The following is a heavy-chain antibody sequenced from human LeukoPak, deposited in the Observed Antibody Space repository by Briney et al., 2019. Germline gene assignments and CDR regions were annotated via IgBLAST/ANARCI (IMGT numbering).Heavy chain of an antibody. V-gene: IGHV3-21*01. Sequence: GGSLRLSCAASGFTFSSYEMNWVRQAPGKGLEWVSSISSRGNYIYYADSVKGRFTISRDNAQNSLYLQMNSLRVEDTAVYYCARETQEEAFDIWGQGTMVTVSS. CDR1: GFTFSSYE. CDR2: ISSRGNYI. CDR3: ARETQEEAFDI. J-gene: IGHJ3*02.